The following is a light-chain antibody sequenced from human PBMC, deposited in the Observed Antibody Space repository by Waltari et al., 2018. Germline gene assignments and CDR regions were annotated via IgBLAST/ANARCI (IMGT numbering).Light chain of an antibody. Sequence: EVVLSQSPGTPSMSPGERATPSCSASHDLSSGYLAWYQQKPGQAPRPLIYGASRRATGIPDRFSGSGSGTDFTLTISRLEPEDFAVYYCQQYGSSFTFGPGTKVDL. CDR1: HDLSSGY. J-gene: IGKJ3*01. V-gene: IGKV3-20*01. CDR2: GAS. CDR3: QQYGSSFT.